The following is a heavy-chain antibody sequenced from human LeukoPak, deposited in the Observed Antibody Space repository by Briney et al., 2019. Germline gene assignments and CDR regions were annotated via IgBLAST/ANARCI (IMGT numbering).Heavy chain of an antibody. Sequence: GGSLRLSCVGSGFDFSSNYTTWVRQAPGKGLEWVSTISTSGSTSYYADSVKGRFIISRDNSRDTLYLQMNSLGLEDTAKYFCTTGLAHYWGQGTMVTVST. CDR2: ISTSGSTS. J-gene: IGHJ4*02. CDR3: TTGLAHY. V-gene: IGHV3-23*01. CDR1: GFDFSSNY.